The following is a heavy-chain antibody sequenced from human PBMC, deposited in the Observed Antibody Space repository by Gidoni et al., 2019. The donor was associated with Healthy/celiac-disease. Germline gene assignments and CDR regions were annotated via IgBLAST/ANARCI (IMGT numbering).Heavy chain of an antibody. CDR2: SSWNSGSI. Sequence: EVQLVESGGGLVQPGWSLRLSCAASGFTFDDYAMHWVRQAPGKGLEWVSGSSWNSGSIGYADSVKGRFTISRDNAKNSLYLQMNSLRAEDTALYYCAKDAYGGNSGAFDIWGQGTMVTVSS. CDR1: GFTFDDYA. CDR3: AKDAYGGNSGAFDI. V-gene: IGHV3-9*01. D-gene: IGHD4-17*01. J-gene: IGHJ3*02.